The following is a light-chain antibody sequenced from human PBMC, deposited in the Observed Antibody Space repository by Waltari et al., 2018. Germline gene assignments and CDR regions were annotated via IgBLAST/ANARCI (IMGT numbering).Light chain of an antibody. CDR1: QGIGNS. Sequence: DIQMTQSPSPLSAFVGDSVTITCRASQGIGNSLEWFQQKPGKAPKSLIYTASSLQSGVPSRFSGSGSGTDFTLTITSLQPEDFATYYCRQYNSYPVTFGQGTRLEIK. CDR3: RQYNSYPVT. V-gene: IGKV1-16*01. J-gene: IGKJ5*01. CDR2: TAS.